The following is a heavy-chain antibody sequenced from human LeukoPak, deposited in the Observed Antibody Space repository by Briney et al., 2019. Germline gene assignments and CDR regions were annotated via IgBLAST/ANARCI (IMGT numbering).Heavy chain of an antibody. Sequence: SVKVSCKASGYTFTSYGISWVRQAPGQGLEWMGRIIPILGIANYAQKFQGRVTITADKSTSTAYMELSSLRSEDTAVYYCARDQGTYYYGSGSLSPFDPWGQGTLVTVSS. CDR2: IIPILGIA. CDR1: GYTFTSYG. V-gene: IGHV1-69*04. J-gene: IGHJ5*02. CDR3: ARDQGTYYYGSGSLSPFDP. D-gene: IGHD3-10*01.